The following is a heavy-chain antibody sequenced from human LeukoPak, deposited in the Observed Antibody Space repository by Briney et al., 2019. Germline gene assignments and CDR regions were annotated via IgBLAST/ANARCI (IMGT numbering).Heavy chain of an antibody. CDR3: ARDSVRGVLYDY. V-gene: IGHV3-7*01. J-gene: IGHJ4*02. CDR2: IKEDGSEK. CDR1: GFTFCDYW. Sequence: GGSLRLSCAASGFTFCDYWMSWVRQAPGKRLDWVANIKEDGSEKNYVDSVKGRFIISRDNTKNSLYLQMNSLRDEDTAVYYCARDSVRGVLYDYWGQGTLVTVSS. D-gene: IGHD3-10*01.